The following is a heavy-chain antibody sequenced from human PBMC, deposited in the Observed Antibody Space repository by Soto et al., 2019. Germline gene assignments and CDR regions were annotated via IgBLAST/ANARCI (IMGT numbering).Heavy chain of an antibody. CDR3: ARHASYYVSSGYFGTY. J-gene: IGHJ4*02. D-gene: IGHD3-22*01. V-gene: IGHV5-10-1*01. Sequence: PGESRKISCQGSGYTFTNHWITWVRQMPGKGLEWMGRINPSDSHTNYSPSFQGHVTMSVDKSISTAYLQWSSLKASDSAMYYCARHASYYVSSGYFGTYWGQGTLVTVSS. CDR1: GYTFTNHW. CDR2: INPSDSHT.